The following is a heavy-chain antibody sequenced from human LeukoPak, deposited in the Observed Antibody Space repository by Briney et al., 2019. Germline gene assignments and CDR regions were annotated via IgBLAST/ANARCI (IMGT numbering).Heavy chain of an antibody. CDR2: IYYSGST. Sequence: SETLSLTCAVYGGSFSSSSYYWGWIRQPPGKGLEWIGSIYYSGSTYYNPSLKSRVTISVDTSKNQFSLKLSSVTAADTAVYYCASPDFYYYYMDVWGKGNPGHRLL. CDR1: GGSFSSSSYY. V-gene: IGHV4-39*07. J-gene: IGHJ6*03. CDR3: ASPDFYYYYMDV.